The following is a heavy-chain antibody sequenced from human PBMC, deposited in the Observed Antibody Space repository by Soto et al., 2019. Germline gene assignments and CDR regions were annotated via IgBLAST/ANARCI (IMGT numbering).Heavy chain of an antibody. CDR3: ARDWTGNYYYGMDV. D-gene: IGHD3-3*01. J-gene: IGHJ6*02. CDR1: GFTFSSYS. V-gene: IGHV3-21*01. Sequence: GGSLRLSCAASGFTFSSYSMNWVRQAPGKGLEWVSSISSSSYIYYADSVKGRFTISRDNAKNSLYLQMNSLRAEDTAVYYCARDWTGNYYYGMDVWGQGTTVTVSS. CDR2: ISSSSYI.